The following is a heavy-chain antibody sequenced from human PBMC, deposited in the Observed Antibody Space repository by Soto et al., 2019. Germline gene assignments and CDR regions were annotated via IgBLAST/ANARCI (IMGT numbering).Heavy chain of an antibody. D-gene: IGHD5-12*01. Sequence: QVQLVQSGAEVKKPGASVKVYCKASGYTFTSYGISWVRQAPGQGLEWMGWISAYNGNTNYAQKLQGRVTMTTDTATRRAYMELRSLRSYDRAVYYCARDNRYEFDYWGQGTLFTVSS. CDR1: GYTFTSYG. CDR2: ISAYNGNT. CDR3: ARDNRYEFDY. V-gene: IGHV1-18*01. J-gene: IGHJ4*02.